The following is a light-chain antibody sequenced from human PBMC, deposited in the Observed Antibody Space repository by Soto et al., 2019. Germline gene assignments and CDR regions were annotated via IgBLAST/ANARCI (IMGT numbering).Light chain of an antibody. Sequence: QSVLTQPASVSGSPGQSITITCTGTSNDVGGYSYVTWYQHHPGKAPKLIIYDVTVRPSGVSDRFSGSKSGNTASLTISGLQTEDEADYYCGSHTSSSTYVFGTGTQLTVL. CDR1: SNDVGGYSY. V-gene: IGLV2-14*03. J-gene: IGLJ1*01. CDR2: DVT. CDR3: GSHTSSSTYV.